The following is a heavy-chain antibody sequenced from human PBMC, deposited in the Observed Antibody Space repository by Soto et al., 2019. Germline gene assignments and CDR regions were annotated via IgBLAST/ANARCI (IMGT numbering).Heavy chain of an antibody. CDR2: IKSKTEGATR. CDR1: GFTFSNAW. Sequence: GGSLRLSCAASGFTFSNAWISWVRQAPGRGLEWVARIKSKTEGATRDFAAPVKGRFAISRDDSKNMMYLQMDSLKIEDSAVYYCTSGTGRSDFDYWGLGTLVTSPQ. J-gene: IGHJ4*02. V-gene: IGHV3-15*01. CDR3: TSGTGRSDFDY. D-gene: IGHD3-3*01.